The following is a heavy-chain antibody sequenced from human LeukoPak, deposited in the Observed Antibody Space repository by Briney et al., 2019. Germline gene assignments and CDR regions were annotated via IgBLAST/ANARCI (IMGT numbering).Heavy chain of an antibody. V-gene: IGHV4-4*02. D-gene: IGHD1-20*01. CDR3: ATRYNWKHFAY. Sequence: SETLSLTCTVSGDSISPTNWWSWVRQPPGKGLEWIGEIYHSGSTTYNPSLKSRVAISVDKSKNQFSLKLTSVTAADTAVYYCATRYNWKHFAYWGQGTLVTVSS. CDR2: IYHSGST. J-gene: IGHJ4*02. CDR1: GDSISPTNW.